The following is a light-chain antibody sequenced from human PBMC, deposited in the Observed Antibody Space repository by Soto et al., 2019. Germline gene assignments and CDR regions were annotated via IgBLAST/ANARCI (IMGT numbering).Light chain of an antibody. Sequence: EIVLTQSPATMSLSPGERATLSCRASQSVGGYLTWYQQKPGQVPRLLIYDASFRATGIPARFSGSRSGTDFTLTISSLEPEDFADDYRQQRSSCPRTLGPGTKVDIK. CDR2: DAS. CDR3: QQRSSCPRT. V-gene: IGKV3-11*01. CDR1: QSVGGY. J-gene: IGKJ1*01.